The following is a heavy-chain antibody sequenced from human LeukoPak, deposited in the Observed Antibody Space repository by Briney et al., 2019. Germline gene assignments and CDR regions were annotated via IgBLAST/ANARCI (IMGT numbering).Heavy chain of an antibody. CDR1: GFTFSSYG. CDR3: ARYSGSYEVNYYYYYGMDV. Sequence: PGGSLRLSCAASGFTFSSYGMHWVRQAPGKGLEWVANIKQDGSEKYYVDSVKGRFTISRDNAKNSLYLQMNSLRAEDTAVYYCARYSGSYEVNYYYYYGMDVWGQGTTVTVSS. J-gene: IGHJ6*02. D-gene: IGHD1-26*01. V-gene: IGHV3-7*03. CDR2: IKQDGSEK.